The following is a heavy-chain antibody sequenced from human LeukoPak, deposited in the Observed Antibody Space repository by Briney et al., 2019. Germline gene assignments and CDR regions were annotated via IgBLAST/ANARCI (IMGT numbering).Heavy chain of an antibody. CDR3: AKDRTGSDV. Sequence: VGSLRLSSAASGFTSSSSAMSGVRQAPGKGLEWVSAISGSGGSTYYADSVKGRFTISRDNAKNTLYLQMNSLRAEDTAVYYCAKDRTGSDVWGKGTTVTVSS. J-gene: IGHJ6*04. CDR2: ISGSGGST. D-gene: IGHD3/OR15-3a*01. CDR1: GFTSSSSA. V-gene: IGHV3-23*01.